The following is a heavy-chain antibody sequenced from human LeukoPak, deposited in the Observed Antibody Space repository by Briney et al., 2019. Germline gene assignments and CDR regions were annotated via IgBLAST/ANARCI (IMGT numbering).Heavy chain of an antibody. CDR1: GGSISNYY. CDR2: IYYSGST. V-gene: IGHV4-59*08. D-gene: IGHD3-22*01. J-gene: IGHJ4*02. Sequence: SETLSLTCTVSGGSISNYYWSWIRQPPGKGLEWIGYIYYSGSTNYNPSLKSRVTISVDTSKNQFSLKVSSVTAADTAVYYCARVYENYYDSSGSSIDYWGQGTLVTVSP. CDR3: ARVYENYYDSSGSSIDY.